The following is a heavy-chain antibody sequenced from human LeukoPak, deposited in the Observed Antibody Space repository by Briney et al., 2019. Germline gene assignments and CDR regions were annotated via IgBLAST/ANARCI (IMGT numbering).Heavy chain of an antibody. CDR1: GFTFSSYG. D-gene: IGHD3-22*01. J-gene: IGHJ5*02. CDR2: ILYDGSNK. Sequence: GGSLRLSCAPSGFTFSSYGMHWVRQAPSKGLEWVAVILYDGSNKYYADSVKGRFTISRDNSKNTLYLQMNSLRAEDTAVYYCARDYDYYDSSGYYSPWGQGTLVTVSS. CDR3: ARDYDYYDSSGYYSP. V-gene: IGHV3-30*03.